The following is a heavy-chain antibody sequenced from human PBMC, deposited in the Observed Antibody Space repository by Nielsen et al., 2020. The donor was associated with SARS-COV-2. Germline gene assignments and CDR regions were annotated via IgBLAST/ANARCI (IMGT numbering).Heavy chain of an antibody. CDR1: GGSISSSNW. CDR3: ARTPRDAYYDFWSGYPYFDY. CDR2: IYHSGST. D-gene: IGHD3-3*01. Sequence: SETLSLTCAVSGGSISSSNWWRWVRQPPGQGLEWIGEIYHSGSTNYNPSLKSRVTISVDKSKNQFSLKLSSVTAADTAVYYCARTPRDAYYDFWSGYPYFDYWGQGTLVTVSS. V-gene: IGHV4-4*02. J-gene: IGHJ4*02.